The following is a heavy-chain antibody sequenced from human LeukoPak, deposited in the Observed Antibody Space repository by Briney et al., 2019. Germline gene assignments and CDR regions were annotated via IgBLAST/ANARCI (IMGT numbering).Heavy chain of an antibody. CDR1: GFTFSNAW. Sequence: PGGSLRLSCAASGFTFSNAWMSWVRQAPGKGLEWVGRIKSKTDGGATHYAAPVKGRFTISRDDSKNTLYLQMNSLKTEDTAVCYCTTEAYYYDSGAIKYFDYWGQGTLVTVSS. CDR2: IKSKTDGGAT. J-gene: IGHJ4*02. D-gene: IGHD3-22*01. V-gene: IGHV3-15*01. CDR3: TTEAYYYDSGAIKYFDY.